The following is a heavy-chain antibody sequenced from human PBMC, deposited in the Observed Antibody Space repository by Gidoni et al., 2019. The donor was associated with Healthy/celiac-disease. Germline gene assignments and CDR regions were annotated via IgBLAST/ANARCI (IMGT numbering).Heavy chain of an antibody. V-gene: IGHV3-15*01. J-gene: IGHJ4*02. CDR3: TTDRYYDSSGYFVDYFDY. Sequence: EVQLVESGGGLVKPGGSLRLSWAASGFPFSKARMSWVRQAPGKGLEWVGRIKSKTDGGTTDYAAPVKGRFTISRDDSKNTLYLQMNSLKTEDTAVYYCTTDRYYDSSGYFVDYFDYWGQGTLVTVSS. D-gene: IGHD3-22*01. CDR1: GFPFSKAR. CDR2: IKSKTDGGTT.